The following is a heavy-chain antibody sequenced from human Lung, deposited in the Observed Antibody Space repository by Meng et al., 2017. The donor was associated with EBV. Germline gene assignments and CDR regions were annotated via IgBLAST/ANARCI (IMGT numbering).Heavy chain of an antibody. V-gene: IGHV1-46*01. CDR2: INCYTSGT. Sequence: QVQLGQAGPEMRKPGAPLMTSCRKSGSTFTDFFLPWVRQAPGQGLEWLGTINCYTSGTAYARKFQGRIPLTRDTSTTTVYMDLGSLGSDDTAFYYCAREKSPGHFDYFGQGILVTVSS. CDR3: AREKSPGHFDY. J-gene: IGHJ4*02. CDR1: GSTFTDFF.